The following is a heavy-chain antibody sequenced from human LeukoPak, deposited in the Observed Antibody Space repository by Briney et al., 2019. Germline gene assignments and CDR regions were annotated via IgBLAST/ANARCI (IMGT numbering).Heavy chain of an antibody. CDR2: IYYTGDT. J-gene: IGHJ4*02. Sequence: PSETLSLTCTVSGGSISSNYWSWLRQPPGKGLEWIAYIYYTGDTNYNPSLKSRATISLDTSKNQLSLKLSSVTAADTAVYYCARGGGSGSPRLDYWGQGTLVTVSS. CDR1: GGSISSNY. D-gene: IGHD3-10*01. V-gene: IGHV4-59*12. CDR3: ARGGGSGSPRLDY.